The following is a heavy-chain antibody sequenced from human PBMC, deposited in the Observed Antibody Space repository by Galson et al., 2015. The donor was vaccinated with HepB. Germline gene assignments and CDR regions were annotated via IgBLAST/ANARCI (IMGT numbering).Heavy chain of an antibody. V-gene: IGHV3-53*05. D-gene: IGHD6-13*01. CDR2: IYSGGST. J-gene: IGHJ4*02. CDR3: ARPLYLFVAAAGVFDY. CDR1: GFTVSSNY. Sequence: SLRLSCAASGFTVSSNYMSWVRQAPGKGLEWVSVIYSGGSTYYADSVKGRFTISRDNSKNTLYLQMNSLRTEDTAVYYCARPLYLFVAAAGVFDYWGQGTLVTVSS.